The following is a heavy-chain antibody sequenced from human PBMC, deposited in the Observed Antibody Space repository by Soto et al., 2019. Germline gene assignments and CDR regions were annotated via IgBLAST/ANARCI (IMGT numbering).Heavy chain of an antibody. D-gene: IGHD3-16*01. CDR1: GFTLSNYG. V-gene: IGHV3-33*03. Sequence: QVQLVESGGGVVQPGRSLTLSCVASGFTLSNYGMHWVRQAPGKGLEWVAVIWYDGTTTYSADFVKGRFSISRDNSKNALFLQVRSRRAEETAVNFWSRKVGSSSFLRWFDNWGRGTLVTVSS. J-gene: IGHJ5*02. CDR2: IWYDGTTT. CDR3: SRKVGSSSFLRWFDN.